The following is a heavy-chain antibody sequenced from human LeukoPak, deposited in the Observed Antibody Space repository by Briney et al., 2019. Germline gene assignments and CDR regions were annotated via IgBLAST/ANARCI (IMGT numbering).Heavy chain of an antibody. J-gene: IGHJ1*01. CDR1: GGSISSGGYY. Sequence: SETLSLTCTVSGGSISSGGYYWSWIRQPPGKGLEWIGYIYHSGSTYYNPSLKSRVTISVDRSKNQFSPKLSSVTAADTAVYYCARGGKVVVEYFQHWGQGTLVTVSS. CDR3: ARGGKVVVEYFQH. CDR2: IYHSGST. D-gene: IGHD2-15*01. V-gene: IGHV4-30-2*01.